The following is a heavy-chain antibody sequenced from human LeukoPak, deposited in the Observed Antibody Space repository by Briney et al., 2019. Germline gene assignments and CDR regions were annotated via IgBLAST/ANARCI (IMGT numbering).Heavy chain of an antibody. D-gene: IGHD2-8*02. CDR3: ARGPPTGSFDY. Sequence: GGSLRLPCAASGFTFSSYSMNWVRQAPGKGVEWVSSITTSSGYISYADSVKGRFTISRDNAKNSLYLQMNSLRAEDTAVYYCARGPPTGSFDYWGQGTLVTVSS. V-gene: IGHV3-21*01. CDR1: GFTFSSYS. CDR2: ITTSSGYI. J-gene: IGHJ4*02.